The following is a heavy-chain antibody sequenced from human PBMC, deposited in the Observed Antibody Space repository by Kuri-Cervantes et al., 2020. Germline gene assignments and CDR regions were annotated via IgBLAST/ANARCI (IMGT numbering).Heavy chain of an antibody. CDR3: ARDKVWFGELLDGAFDI. CDR1: GFTFSSYA. Sequence: GGSLRSSFAAPGFTFSSYAMHWVRQAPGKGLEWVAVISYDGSNKYCADSVKGRFTISRDNSKNTLYLQMNSLRAEDTAVYYCARDKVWFGELLDGAFDIWGQGTMVTVSS. CDR2: ISYDGSNK. J-gene: IGHJ3*02. D-gene: IGHD3-10*01. V-gene: IGHV3-30-3*01.